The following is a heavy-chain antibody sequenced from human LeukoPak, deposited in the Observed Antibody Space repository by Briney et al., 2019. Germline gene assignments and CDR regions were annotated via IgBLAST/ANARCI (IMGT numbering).Heavy chain of an antibody. D-gene: IGHD3-9*01. CDR3: ASISPTNAEYFQH. Sequence: ASVKVSCKASGYTFTGYYMHRVRQAPGQGLEWMGWINPNSGGTNYAQKFQGRVTMTRDTSISTAYMELSRLRSDDTAVYYCASISPTNAEYFQHWGQGTLVTVSS. CDR2: INPNSGGT. J-gene: IGHJ1*01. CDR1: GYTFTGYY. V-gene: IGHV1-2*02.